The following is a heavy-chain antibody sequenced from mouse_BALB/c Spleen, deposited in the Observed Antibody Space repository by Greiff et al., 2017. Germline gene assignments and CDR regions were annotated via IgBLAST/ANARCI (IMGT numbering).Heavy chain of an antibody. CDR1: GFTFSSYT. Sequence: EVQLVESGGGLVQPGGSLKLSCAASGFTFSSYTMSWVRQTPEKRLEWVAYISNGGGSTYYPDTVKGRFTISRDNAKNTLYLQMSSLKSEDTAMYYCASPYYGSSYLAYWGQGTLVTVSA. J-gene: IGHJ3*01. CDR2: ISNGGGST. CDR3: ASPYYGSSYLAY. V-gene: IGHV5-12-2*01. D-gene: IGHD1-1*01.